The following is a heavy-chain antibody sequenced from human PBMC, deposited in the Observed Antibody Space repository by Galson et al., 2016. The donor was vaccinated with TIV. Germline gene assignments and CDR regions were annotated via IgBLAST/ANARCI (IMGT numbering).Heavy chain of an antibody. D-gene: IGHD3-3*01. CDR3: ARPSRGDYDFWTKDHYGLDV. Sequence: SLRLSCAASGFTFSDYWMHWVRQAPGKGLEWVANIKQDGSEKYYVDSVKGRFIISRDNTKNSLYLQMNSLRAEDTAVYYCARPSRGDYDFWTKDHYGLDVWGQGTTVTVS. V-gene: IGHV3-7*01. J-gene: IGHJ6*02. CDR1: GFTFSDYW. CDR2: IKQDGSEK.